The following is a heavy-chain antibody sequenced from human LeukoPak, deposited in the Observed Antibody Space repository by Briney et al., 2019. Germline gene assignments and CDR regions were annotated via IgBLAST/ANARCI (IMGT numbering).Heavy chain of an antibody. CDR3: ARVAVGIAVGSGNWFDP. Sequence: ASVKVSFTASGCTFTGYYMHWVRQAPGQGLEWMGWINPNSGGTNYAQKFQGRVTMTRDTSISTAYMELSRLRSDDTAVYYCARVAVGIAVGSGNWFDPWGQGTLVTVS. J-gene: IGHJ5*02. CDR1: GCTFTGYY. D-gene: IGHD6-19*01. CDR2: INPNSGGT. V-gene: IGHV1-2*02.